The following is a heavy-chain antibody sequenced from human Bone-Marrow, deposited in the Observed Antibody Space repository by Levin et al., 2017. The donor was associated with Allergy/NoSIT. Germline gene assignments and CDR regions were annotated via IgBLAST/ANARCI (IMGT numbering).Heavy chain of an antibody. CDR2: ISSSSSYI. CDR1: GFTFSSYS. Sequence: GGSLRLSCAASGFTFSSYSMNWVRQAPGKGLEWVSSISSSSSYIYYADSVKGRFTISRDNAKNSLYLQMNSLRAEDTAVYYCARKGGSPFITGTHGDWDYWGQGTLVTVSS. V-gene: IGHV3-21*01. CDR3: ARKGGSPFITGTHGDWDY. D-gene: IGHD1/OR15-1a*01. J-gene: IGHJ4*02.